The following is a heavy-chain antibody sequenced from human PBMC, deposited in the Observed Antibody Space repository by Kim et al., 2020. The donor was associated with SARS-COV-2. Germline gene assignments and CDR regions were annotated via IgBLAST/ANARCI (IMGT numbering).Heavy chain of an antibody. J-gene: IGHJ4*02. CDR3: ARVAPADY. Sequence: RKKYNWKTVRGRFTISRDNSKKQLVLQMNSLRAEDTAVYYCARVAPADYWGQGTLVTVSS. CDR2: RKK. V-gene: IGHV3-30*01.